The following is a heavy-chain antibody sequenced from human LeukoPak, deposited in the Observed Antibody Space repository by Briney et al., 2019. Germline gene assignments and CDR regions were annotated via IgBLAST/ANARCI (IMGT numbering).Heavy chain of an antibody. D-gene: IGHD3-22*01. CDR2: ISGSGGST. CDR1: GFTFSSYA. J-gene: IGHJ4*02. CDR3: AKDRHYYDSSGYSHY. Sequence: GGSLRLSCAASGFTFSSYAMSWVRQAPGKGLEWVSAISGSGGSTYYADSVKGRLTISRDNSKNTLYLQVNSLRAEDTAVYYCAKDRHYYDSSGYSHYWGQGTLVTVSS. V-gene: IGHV3-23*01.